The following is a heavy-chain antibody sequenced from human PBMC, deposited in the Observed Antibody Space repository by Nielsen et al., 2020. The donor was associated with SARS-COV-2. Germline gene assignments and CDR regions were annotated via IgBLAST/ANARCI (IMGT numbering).Heavy chain of an antibody. CDR3: TRGFGIDQQAYSSSWYVGSWGY. D-gene: IGHD6-13*01. CDR1: GFTFGDYA. J-gene: IGHJ4*02. CDR2: IRSKAYGGTT. Sequence: GESLKISCTASGFTFGDYAMSWFRQAPGKGLKWVGFIRSKAYGGTTEYAASVKGRFTISRDDSKSIAYLQMNSLKTEDTAVYYCTRGFGIDQQAYSSSWYVGSWGYWGQGTLVTVSS. V-gene: IGHV3-49*03.